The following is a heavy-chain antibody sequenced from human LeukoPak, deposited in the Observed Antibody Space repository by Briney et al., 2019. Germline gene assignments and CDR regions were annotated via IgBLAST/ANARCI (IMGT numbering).Heavy chain of an antibody. V-gene: IGHV3-23*01. CDR1: GFTFSSYG. Sequence: GGSLRLSCAASGFTFSSYGMHWVRQAPGKGLEWVSAISGSGGSTYYADSVKGRFTISRDNSKNTLYLQMNSLRAEDTAVYYCAKDLSALRFLEWLPNVYFDYWGQGTLVTVSS. D-gene: IGHD3-3*01. J-gene: IGHJ4*02. CDR2: ISGSGGST. CDR3: AKDLSALRFLEWLPNVYFDY.